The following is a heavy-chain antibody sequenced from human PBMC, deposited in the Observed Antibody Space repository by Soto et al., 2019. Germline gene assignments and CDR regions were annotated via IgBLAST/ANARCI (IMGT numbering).Heavy chain of an antibody. CDR2: IYYSVTT. Sequence: SETLSLTCTVSGSSVSNGDYYWGWIRQPPGKGLEWIGCIYYSVTTNYNSYLKSRLSLSVDMSKNQFSLKLASVTAADTAVYFCMTSRRGRRGIWFDYWGRGPLVTVS. CDR1: GSSVSNGDYY. V-gene: IGHV4-61*08. D-gene: IGHD3-16*01. CDR3: MTSRRGRRGIWFDY. J-gene: IGHJ4*02.